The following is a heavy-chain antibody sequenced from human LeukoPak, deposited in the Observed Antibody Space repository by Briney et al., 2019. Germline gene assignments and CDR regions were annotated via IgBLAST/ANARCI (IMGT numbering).Heavy chain of an antibody. CDR3: ARDEGIYNCGGDCLETAFDI. CDR2: IIPIFGTA. D-gene: IGHD2-21*02. Sequence: SVKVSCKASGGTFSSYAISWARQAPGQGLEWMGGIIPIFGTANYAQKFQGRVTITADESTSTAYMELSSLRSEDTAVYYCARDEGIYNCGGDCLETAFDIWGQGTMVTVSS. J-gene: IGHJ3*02. CDR1: GGTFSSYA. V-gene: IGHV1-69*13.